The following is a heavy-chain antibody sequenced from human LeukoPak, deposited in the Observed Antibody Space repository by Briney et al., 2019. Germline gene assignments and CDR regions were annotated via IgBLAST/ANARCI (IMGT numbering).Heavy chain of an antibody. V-gene: IGHV3-9*01. CDR2: ISWNSGSI. J-gene: IGHJ4*02. CDR1: GFTFDDYA. Sequence: PGRSLRLSCAASGFTFDDYAMHWVRQAPGKGLEWVSGISWNSGSIGYADSVKGRFTISRDNAKNSLYLQMNSLRAEDTALYYCAREGGYVFDYWGQGTLVTVSS. CDR3: AREGGYVFDY. D-gene: IGHD5-12*01.